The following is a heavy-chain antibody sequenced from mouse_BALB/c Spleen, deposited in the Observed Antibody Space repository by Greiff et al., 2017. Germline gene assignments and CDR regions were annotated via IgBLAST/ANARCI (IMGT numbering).Heavy chain of an antibody. CDR1: GYTFTSYT. J-gene: IGHJ3*01. CDR2: INPSSGYT. Sequence: QVQLQQSAAELARPGASVKISCKASGYTFTSYTMHWVKQRPGQGLEWIGYINPSSGYTEYNQKFKDKTTLTADKSSSTAYMQLSSLTSEDSAVYYCARGYYYGYKAWFAYWGQGTLVTVSA. CDR3: ARGYYYGYKAWFAY. V-gene: IGHV1-4*02. D-gene: IGHD1-2*01.